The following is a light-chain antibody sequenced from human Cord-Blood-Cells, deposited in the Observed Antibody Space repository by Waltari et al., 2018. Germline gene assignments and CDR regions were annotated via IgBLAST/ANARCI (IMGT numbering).Light chain of an antibody. CDR1: QSISSW. J-gene: IGKJ1*01. Sequence: DIQMTQSPSTLSASVGDRVTITCRASQSISSWLAWYQQKPGKAPKLLIYKASSLESGVPSRFSGSGSGTEFTLTTSSLQPDDFATYYCQHKTFGQGTKVEIK. CDR3: QHKT. V-gene: IGKV1-5*03. CDR2: KAS.